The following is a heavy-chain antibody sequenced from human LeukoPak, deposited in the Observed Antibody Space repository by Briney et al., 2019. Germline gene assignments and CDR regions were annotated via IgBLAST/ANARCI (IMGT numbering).Heavy chain of an antibody. V-gene: IGHV4-31*03. CDR2: IYYSGST. CDR1: GGSASSGGYY. J-gene: IGHJ4*02. Sequence: SQTLSLTCTVSGGSASSGGYYWIWIRQHPGKGLEWIGYIYYSGSTYYSPSLKSRVTISLDTSKNQFSLRLSSVTAADTAVYYCARGRGAGATISDYWGQGTLVTVSS. D-gene: IGHD1-26*01. CDR3: ARGRGAGATISDY.